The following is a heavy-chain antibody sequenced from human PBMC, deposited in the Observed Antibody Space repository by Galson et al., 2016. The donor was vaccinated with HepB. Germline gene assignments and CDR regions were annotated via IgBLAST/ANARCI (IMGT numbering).Heavy chain of an antibody. V-gene: IGHV3-48*02. Sequence: SLRLSCEGSGFTFSSYNMNWVRQAPGKGPEWLADISISGSTVYYADAVKGRFTISRDNDKNSVYLQMDSLRDEDTAVYYCAREADFYDSTGYFPPFAYWGQGILVTVSS. CDR3: AREADFYDSTGYFPPFAY. J-gene: IGHJ4*02. CDR2: ISISGSTV. CDR1: GFTFSSYN. D-gene: IGHD3-22*01.